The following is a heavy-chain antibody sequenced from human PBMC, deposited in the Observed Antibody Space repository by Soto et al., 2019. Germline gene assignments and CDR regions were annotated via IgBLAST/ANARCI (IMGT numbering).Heavy chain of an antibody. CDR3: ARVDSSWYLHYYGMDV. D-gene: IGHD6-13*01. CDR1: GFTFSSYS. J-gene: IGHJ6*02. CDR2: ISSSSSHI. Sequence: GSLRLSCAASGFTFSSYSMNWVRQAPGKGLEWVSSISSSSSHIYYADSVKGRFTISRDNAKNSLYLQMNSLRAEDTAVYYCARVDSSWYLHYYGMDVWGQGTTVTVSS. V-gene: IGHV3-21*01.